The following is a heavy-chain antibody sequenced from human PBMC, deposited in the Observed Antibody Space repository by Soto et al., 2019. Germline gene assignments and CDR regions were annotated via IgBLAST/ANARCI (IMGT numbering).Heavy chain of an antibody. D-gene: IGHD3-3*01. J-gene: IGHJ6*02. Sequence: QVQLVESGGGVVQPGRSLRLSCAASGFTFSSYGMHWVRQAPGKGLEWVAGISYDGSNKYYADFVKGRFTISRDNSKNTLYLQMNSLRAEDTAVYYCASPYYDCWRSRHMDVWGQGTTVTVSS. V-gene: IGHV3-30*03. CDR2: ISYDGSNK. CDR3: ASPYYDCWRSRHMDV. CDR1: GFTFSSYG.